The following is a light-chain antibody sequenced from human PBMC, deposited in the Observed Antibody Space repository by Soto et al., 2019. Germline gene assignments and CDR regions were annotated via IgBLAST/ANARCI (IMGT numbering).Light chain of an antibody. CDR1: QTISNF. CDR3: QQSFNNPRT. Sequence: DIQMTQSPSTLSAFVGDSVAITCRASQTISNFLAWYQQKPGKAPKLLIYGASSLQSGVPSKFSGSGSGTDFTLTISSLQPEDFATYYCQQSFNNPRTFGQGTKVDIK. J-gene: IGKJ1*01. CDR2: GAS. V-gene: IGKV1-39*01.